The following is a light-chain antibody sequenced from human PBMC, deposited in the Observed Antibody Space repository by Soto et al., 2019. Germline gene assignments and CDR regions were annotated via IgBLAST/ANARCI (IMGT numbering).Light chain of an antibody. Sequence: QLVLTQPPSASGTPGQRVTISCSGSSSNIGSNTVNWYQQLPGTAPKLLIYSNTQRPSGVPDRFSGSKSGTSASLAISGLQSEDEAEYYCAAWDDSLNGPDVVFGGGTKLTVL. J-gene: IGLJ2*01. CDR2: SNT. V-gene: IGLV1-44*01. CDR3: AAWDDSLNGPDVV. CDR1: SSNIGSNT.